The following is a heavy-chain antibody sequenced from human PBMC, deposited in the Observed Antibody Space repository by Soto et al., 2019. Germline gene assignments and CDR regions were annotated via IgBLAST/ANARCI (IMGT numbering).Heavy chain of an antibody. Sequence: QVQVVESGGGVVQPGRSLRLSCVASGFTFSDYGMHWVRQVPGKGLAWLAVIWYDGSHTFYADSVKGRLTISRDNARDTVYLQMDSLRVEDTAVYFCARGQAVSGTGYNYYGLDVWGQGTTVTVS. CDR2: IWYDGSHT. J-gene: IGHJ6*02. D-gene: IGHD1-1*01. CDR3: ARGQAVSGTGYNYYGLDV. CDR1: GFTFSDYG. V-gene: IGHV3-33*01.